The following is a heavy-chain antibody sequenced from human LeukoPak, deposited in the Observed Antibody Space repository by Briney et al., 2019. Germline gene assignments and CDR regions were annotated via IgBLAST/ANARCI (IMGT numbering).Heavy chain of an antibody. J-gene: IGHJ6*02. CDR1: GYSFTGYY. D-gene: IGHD2-2*02. Sequence: ASVKVSCKASGYSFTGYYMHWVRQAPGQGLEWMGWISAYNGNTNYAQKLQGRVTMTTDTSTSTAYMELRSLRSDDTAVYYCATSDYCSSTSCYTGGYYYGMDVWGQGTTVTVSS. CDR2: ISAYNGNT. V-gene: IGHV1-18*04. CDR3: ATSDYCSSTSCYTGGYYYGMDV.